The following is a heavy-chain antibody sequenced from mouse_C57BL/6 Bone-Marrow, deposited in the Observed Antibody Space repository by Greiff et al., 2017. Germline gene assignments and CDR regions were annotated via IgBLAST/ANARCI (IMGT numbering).Heavy chain of an antibody. D-gene: IGHD4-1*01. CDR3: ARELGHYAMDY. Sequence: VMLVESGPGLVAPSQSLSITCTVSGFSLTGYGVNWVRQPPGKGLEWLGMIWGDGSTDYNSALKSRLSISKDNSKSQVFLKMISLQTEDTARYYCARELGHYAMDYWGQGTSVTVSS. J-gene: IGHJ4*01. CDR1: GFSLTGYG. CDR2: IWGDGST. V-gene: IGHV2-6-7*01.